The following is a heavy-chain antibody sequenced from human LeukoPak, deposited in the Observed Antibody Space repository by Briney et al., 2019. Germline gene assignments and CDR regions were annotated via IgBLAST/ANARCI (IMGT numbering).Heavy chain of an antibody. CDR3: ARDGLTGTTDGTLDD. J-gene: IGHJ4*02. Sequence: GGSLRLSCAASGFTFSTYWIHWVRQAPGKGLVWVAHINTDGRTTTYADSVKGRFTVSRDNAKNTLYLEMNRLRAEDTAMYYCARDGLTGTTDGTLDDWGQGTLVTVSS. D-gene: IGHD1-20*01. V-gene: IGHV3-74*01. CDR1: GFTFSTYW. CDR2: INTDGRTT.